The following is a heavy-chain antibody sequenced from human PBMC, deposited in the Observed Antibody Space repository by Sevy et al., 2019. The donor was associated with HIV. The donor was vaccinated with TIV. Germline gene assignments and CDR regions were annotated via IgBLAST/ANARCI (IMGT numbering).Heavy chain of an antibody. J-gene: IGHJ3*02. CDR1: GFTFTDYV. D-gene: IGHD3-22*01. V-gene: IGHV3-23*01. CDR2: ISGSGGST. Sequence: GGSLRLSCAASGFTFTDYVMNWVRQAPGKGLEWVSCISGSGGSTFYADSVKGRFTISRDNSKNTLYLQMNSLRAEDTAVYYCAKDYYAGSGYYPQGAFDIWGQGTMVTVSS. CDR3: AKDYYAGSGYYPQGAFDI.